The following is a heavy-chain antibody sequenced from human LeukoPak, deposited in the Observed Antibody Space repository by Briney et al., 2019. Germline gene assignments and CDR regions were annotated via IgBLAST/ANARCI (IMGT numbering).Heavy chain of an antibody. D-gene: IGHD3/OR15-3a*01. V-gene: IGHV1-2*04. CDR3: AKGGTWTIYYFDH. CDR2: INPNSGGT. Sequence: GASVNVSCKASGYTFTGYYMHWVRQAPGQGLEWMGWINPNSGGTNYAQKFQGWVTMTRDTSISTAYMELSSLRSEDTAVYYCAKGGTWTIYYFDHWGQGTLVTVSS. J-gene: IGHJ4*02. CDR1: GYTFTGYY.